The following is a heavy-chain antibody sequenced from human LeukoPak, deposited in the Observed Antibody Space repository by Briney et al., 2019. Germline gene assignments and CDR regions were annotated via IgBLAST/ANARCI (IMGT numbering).Heavy chain of an antibody. V-gene: IGHV4-34*01. D-gene: IGHD3-10*01. CDR2: INHSGST. Sequence: KSSETLSLTCAVYGGSFSGYYWSWIRQPLGKGLEWIGEINHSGSTNYNPSLKSRVTISVDTSKNQFSLKLSSVTAADTAVYYCAREWAGSGIDYWGQGTLVTVSS. J-gene: IGHJ4*02. CDR1: GGSFSGYY. CDR3: AREWAGSGIDY.